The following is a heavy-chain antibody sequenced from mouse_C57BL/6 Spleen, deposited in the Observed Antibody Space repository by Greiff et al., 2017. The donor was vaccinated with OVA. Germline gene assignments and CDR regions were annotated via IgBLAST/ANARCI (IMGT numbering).Heavy chain of an antibody. Sequence: QVQLQQSGAELVRPGTSVKVSCKASGYAFTHYLIEWVKQRPGPGLEWIGVINPGSGGTNYNEQFKGKATLTADKSSSTAYMQLSSLTSEDSAVYVCARFGYYYCFDVWGTGTTVTVSS. D-gene: IGHD2-3*01. J-gene: IGHJ1*03. CDR1: GYAFTHYL. V-gene: IGHV1-54*01. CDR2: INPGSGGT. CDR3: ARFGYYYCFDV.